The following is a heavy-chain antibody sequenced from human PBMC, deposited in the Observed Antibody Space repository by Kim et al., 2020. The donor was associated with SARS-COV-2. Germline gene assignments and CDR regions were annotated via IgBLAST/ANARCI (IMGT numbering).Heavy chain of an antibody. J-gene: IGHJ4*02. CDR2: IYYSGST. D-gene: IGHD1-1*01. Sequence: SETLSLTCTVSGGSISSYYWSWIRQPPGKGLEWIGYIYYSGSTNYNPSLKSRVTISVDTSKNQFSLKLSSVTAADTAVYYYARSHRINGGTTEDYWGQGT. V-gene: IGHV4-59*01. CDR3: ARSHRINGGTTEDY. CDR1: GGSISSYY.